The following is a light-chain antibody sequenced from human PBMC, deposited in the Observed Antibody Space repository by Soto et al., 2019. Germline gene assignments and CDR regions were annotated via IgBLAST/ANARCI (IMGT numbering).Light chain of an antibody. J-gene: IGKJ5*01. CDR1: QSVSSN. CDR3: QQRSNWRIT. V-gene: IGKV3-15*01. Sequence: EVVITQSPSTLSVSPGERATLSCRASQSVSSNLAWYQQKPGQAPRLLIYGASTRATGIPARFSGSGSGTEFTLTISSLQSEDFAVYYCQQRSNWRITFGQGTRLEIK. CDR2: GAS.